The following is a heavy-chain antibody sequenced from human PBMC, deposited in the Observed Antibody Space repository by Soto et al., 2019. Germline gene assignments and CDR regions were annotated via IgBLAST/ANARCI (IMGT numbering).Heavy chain of an antibody. J-gene: IGHJ4*02. CDR1: GFTFSSYA. D-gene: IGHD2-2*01. Sequence: EVQLLESGGGLVQPGGSLRLSCAASGFTFSSYAMSWVRQAPGKGLEWVSAISGSGGSTYYADSVKGRFTISRDNSKNTLYLQMNSLRAEDTAVYYCAKVRGRCSSTSCYRFDYWGQGTRVTVSS. CDR2: ISGSGGST. V-gene: IGHV3-23*01. CDR3: AKVRGRCSSTSCYRFDY.